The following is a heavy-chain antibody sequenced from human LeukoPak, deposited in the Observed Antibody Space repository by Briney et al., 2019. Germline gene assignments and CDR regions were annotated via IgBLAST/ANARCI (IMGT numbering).Heavy chain of an antibody. D-gene: IGHD6-19*01. CDR3: ARDQGLLVVAGRFGY. Sequence: GGSLRLSCTASGFTFSDYSMSWVRQAPGKGLEWVSSISSSNSYIYNADSVKGRFTISRDNAKNSLYLQMNSLRAEDTAVYYCARDQGLLVVAGRFGYWGRGTLVTVSS. CDR1: GFTFSDYS. CDR2: ISSSNSYI. V-gene: IGHV3-21*01. J-gene: IGHJ4*02.